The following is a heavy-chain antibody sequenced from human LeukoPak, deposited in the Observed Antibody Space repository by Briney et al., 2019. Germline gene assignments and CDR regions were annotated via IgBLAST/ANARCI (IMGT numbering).Heavy chain of an antibody. Sequence: PGGSLRLSCAASGFTVSSNYMSWVRQAPGKGLEWVSVIYSGGSTYYADSVKGRFTISRDNSKNTLYLQMNSLGAEDTAVYYCAREDSGWRHYYYGMDVWGQGTTVTVSS. CDR1: GFTVSSNY. CDR2: IYSGGST. J-gene: IGHJ6*02. D-gene: IGHD6-19*01. CDR3: AREDSGWRHYYYGMDV. V-gene: IGHV3-66*01.